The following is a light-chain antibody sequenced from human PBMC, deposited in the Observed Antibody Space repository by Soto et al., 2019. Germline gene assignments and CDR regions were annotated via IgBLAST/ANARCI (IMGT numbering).Light chain of an antibody. CDR1: SSDIGDDNY. V-gene: IGLV2-14*03. J-gene: IGLJ2*01. Sequence: QSALTQPASVSGSPGQSITISCTGTSSDIGDDNYVAWYQQFPGKAPQLLIYDVVYRPSGVSNRFSGSKSGNTASLTISGLQSEDQADYYCTSYATSSIVVFGGGTKLTVL. CDR3: TSYATSSIVV. CDR2: DVV.